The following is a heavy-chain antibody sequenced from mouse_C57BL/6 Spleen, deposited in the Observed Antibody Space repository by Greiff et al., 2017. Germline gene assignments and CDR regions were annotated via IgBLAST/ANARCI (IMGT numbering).Heavy chain of an antibody. CDR3: ANYGSRGGYAMDY. CDR1: GFTFSDYG. Sequence: EVKLVESGGGLVKPGGSLKLSCAASGFTFSDYGMHWVRQAPETGLEWVAYISSGSSTIYYADTVKGRFTISRDNAKNTLFLQMTSLRSEDTAMYYCANYGSRGGYAMDYWGQGTTLTVSA. V-gene: IGHV5-17*01. J-gene: IGHJ4*01. CDR2: ISSGSSTI. D-gene: IGHD1-1*01.